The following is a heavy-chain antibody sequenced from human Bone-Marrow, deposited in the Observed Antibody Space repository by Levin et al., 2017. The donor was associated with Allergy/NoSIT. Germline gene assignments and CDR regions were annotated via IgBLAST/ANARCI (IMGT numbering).Heavy chain of an antibody. Sequence: LSLTCAASGFPFSTYTMNWVRPAPGKGLDWVSSITSSSSYIYYADSVKGRFTISRDNAKNSLYLQMNSLRVEDTAVYYCARGLEYSGLPWGQGTLVTVSS. J-gene: IGHJ5*02. V-gene: IGHV3-21*01. CDR3: ARGLEYSGLP. CDR2: ITSSSSYI. D-gene: IGHD5-12*01. CDR1: GFPFSTYT.